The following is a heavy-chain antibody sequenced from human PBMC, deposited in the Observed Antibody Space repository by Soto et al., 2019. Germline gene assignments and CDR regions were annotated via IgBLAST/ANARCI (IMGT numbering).Heavy chain of an antibody. J-gene: IGHJ4*02. V-gene: IGHV1-8*01. Sequence: VKVSCKASAYSINSYHMNWVRQATGQGLEWMGWMNPKSGNTGFAEKFQGRVKMTWNTSTGTVYLEISSLRPEDTAVYYCARGLVDSGGNCFDSWGQGTQVTVSS. CDR3: ARGLVDSGGNCFDS. D-gene: IGHD4-17*01. CDR2: MNPKSGNT. CDR1: AYSINSYH.